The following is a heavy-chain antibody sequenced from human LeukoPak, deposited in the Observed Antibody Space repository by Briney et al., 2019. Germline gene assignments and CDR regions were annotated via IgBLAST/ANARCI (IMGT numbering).Heavy chain of an antibody. CDR3: AISGWYYFDY. D-gene: IGHD6-19*01. J-gene: IGHJ4*02. CDR1: GGTFSSYA. V-gene: IGHV1-69*05. CDR2: IIPIFGTA. Sequence: GSSVKVSCKXSGGTFSSYAISWVRQAPGQGLEWMGRIIPIFGTANYAQKFQGRVTITTDESTSTAYMELSSLRSEDTAVYYCAISGWYYFDYWGQGTLVTVSS.